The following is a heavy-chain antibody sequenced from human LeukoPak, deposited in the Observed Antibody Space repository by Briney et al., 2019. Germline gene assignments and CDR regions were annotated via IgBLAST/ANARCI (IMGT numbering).Heavy chain of an antibody. CDR1: GYSFTSYW. Sequence: GESLKISCKGSGYSFTSYWISWVRQMPGKGLEWMGRIDPGDSYTNYSPSFQGHVTISADKSISTAYLQWSSLKASDTAMYYCSRGPGGIYYAMDVWGKGTTVTVSS. D-gene: IGHD3-16*01. J-gene: IGHJ6*04. V-gene: IGHV5-10-1*01. CDR3: SRGPGGIYYAMDV. CDR2: IDPGDSYT.